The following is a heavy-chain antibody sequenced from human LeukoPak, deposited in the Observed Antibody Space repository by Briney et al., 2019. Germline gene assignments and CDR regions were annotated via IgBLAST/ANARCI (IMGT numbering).Heavy chain of an antibody. V-gene: IGHV3-23*01. CDR1: GFTFSSYA. Sequence: GGSLRLSCAASGFTFSSYAMSWVRQAPGKGLEWVSTISGSGGSTYYADSVKGRFTISRDNSKHTLYLLRNSLRADDTAVYYCAKDPRADSSGYSYFGYFAYSGQGTLVTVSS. J-gene: IGHJ4*02. CDR2: ISGSGGST. D-gene: IGHD3-22*01. CDR3: AKDPRADSSGYSYFGYFAY.